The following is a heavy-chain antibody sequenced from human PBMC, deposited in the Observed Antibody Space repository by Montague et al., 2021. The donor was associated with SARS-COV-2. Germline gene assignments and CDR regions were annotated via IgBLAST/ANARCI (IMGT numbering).Heavy chain of an antibody. V-gene: IGHV4-59*12. J-gene: IGHJ4*02. Sequence: SETLSLTCTVSGGSISSYYCSWIRQPPGEGLEWIGYIDYGGRTNXDTSLKSRDTISVDTSKNQFSRKLSSVTAAHTAVYYCARVFPRWLQFAPYFDYWGQGTRVTVSS. CDR3: ARVFPRWLQFAPYFDY. D-gene: IGHD5-24*01. CDR1: GGSISSYY. CDR2: IDYGGRT.